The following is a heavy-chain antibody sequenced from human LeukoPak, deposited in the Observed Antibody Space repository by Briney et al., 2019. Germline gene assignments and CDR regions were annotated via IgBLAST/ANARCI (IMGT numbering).Heavy chain of an antibody. J-gene: IGHJ1*01. CDR2: IYYSGST. Sequence: PSETLSLTCSVSGGFISSSSYYWGWIRQPPGKGLEWIGDIYYSGSTYFKPSLASRVAISIDTSKNQFSLRLSPVTAADTAEYYCARRRYYDSTGYLDWGQGTLVTVSS. D-gene: IGHD3-22*01. CDR1: GGFISSSSYY. V-gene: IGHV4-39*01. CDR3: ARRRYYDSTGYLD.